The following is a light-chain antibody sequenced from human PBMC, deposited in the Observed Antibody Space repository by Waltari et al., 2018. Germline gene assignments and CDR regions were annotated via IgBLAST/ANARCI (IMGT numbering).Light chain of an antibody. CDR1: RSVLYSSNNKNY. CDR2: WAS. Sequence: DIVMTQSPDSLAVSLCERATINCKSSRSVLYSSNNKNYLAWYQQKPGQPPKLLIYWASTRESGVPDRFSGSGSGTDFTLTISSLQAEDVAVYYCKQYYSTPLTFGGGTKVEIK. CDR3: KQYYSTPLT. J-gene: IGKJ4*01. V-gene: IGKV4-1*01.